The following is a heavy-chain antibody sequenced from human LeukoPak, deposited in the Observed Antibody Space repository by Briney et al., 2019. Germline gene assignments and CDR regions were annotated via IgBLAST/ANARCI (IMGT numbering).Heavy chain of an antibody. CDR3: ARAGGGRPFDP. D-gene: IGHD6-6*01. Sequence: KPSETLTLTCTVSDGSISGYYWSWIREPPGKGLEYIGHIYYSGSPNYNPSLKSRVTISVDTSKNLFSLRLSSVTAADTAIYYCARAGGGRPFDPWGQGTLVTVSS. J-gene: IGHJ5*02. CDR2: IYYSGSP. V-gene: IGHV4-59*01. CDR1: DGSISGYY.